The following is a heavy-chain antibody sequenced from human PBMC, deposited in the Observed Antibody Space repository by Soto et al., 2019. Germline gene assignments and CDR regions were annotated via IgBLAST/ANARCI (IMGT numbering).Heavy chain of an antibody. CDR3: AKAGSCSGSSGRVDY. CDR2: IYYSGAT. D-gene: IGHD2-15*01. Sequence: PSETLSLTCTISGGSISSDYWSWIRQPPGKGLEWIGYIYYSGATNYNPSLESRVTISVDTPNSQFSLKLTSVTPADTAVYYCAKAGSCSGSSGRVDYWGQGILVTVSS. V-gene: IGHV4-59*01. CDR1: GGSISSDY. J-gene: IGHJ4*02.